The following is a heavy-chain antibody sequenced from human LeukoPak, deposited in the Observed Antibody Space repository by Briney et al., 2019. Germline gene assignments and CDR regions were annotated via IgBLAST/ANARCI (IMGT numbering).Heavy chain of an antibody. D-gene: IGHD4-17*01. CDR1: GGSISSYY. Sequence: SETLSLPCTVSGGSISSYYWSWIRQPPGKGLEWIGYIYYSGSTNYNPSLKSRVTISVDTSKNQFSLKLSSVTAADTAVYYCARRNYGDYDHYFDYWGQGALVTVSS. CDR2: IYYSGST. CDR3: ARRNYGDYDHYFDY. J-gene: IGHJ4*02. V-gene: IGHV4-59*08.